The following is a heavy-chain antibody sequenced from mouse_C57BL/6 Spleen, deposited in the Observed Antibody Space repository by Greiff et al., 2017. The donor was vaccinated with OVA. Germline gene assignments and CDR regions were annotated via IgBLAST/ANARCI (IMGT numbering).Heavy chain of an antibody. CDR3: AREGYSNRYFDV. J-gene: IGHJ1*03. CDR1: GYTFTSYW. D-gene: IGHD2-5*01. CDR2: IDPSDSYT. V-gene: IGHV1-69*01. Sequence: QVQLQQPGAELVMPGASVKLSCKASGYTFTSYWMHWVKQRPGQGLEWIGEIDPSDSYTNYNQKFKGKSTLTVDKSSSTAYMQLSSLTSEDSAVYYCAREGYSNRYFDVWGTGTTVTVSS.